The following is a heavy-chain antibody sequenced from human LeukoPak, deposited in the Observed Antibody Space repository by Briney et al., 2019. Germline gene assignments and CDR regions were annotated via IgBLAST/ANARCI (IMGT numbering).Heavy chain of an antibody. CDR3: ATSVHYFQH. Sequence: KPSETLSLTCTVSGGSISSGSYYWSWIRQPAGKGLEWIGRIYTSGSTNYNPSLKSRVTISVDTSKNQFSLKLSSVTAADTAVYYCATSVHYFQHWGQGTLVTVSS. D-gene: IGHD2-2*01. V-gene: IGHV4-61*02. CDR2: IYTSGST. J-gene: IGHJ1*01. CDR1: GGSISSGSYY.